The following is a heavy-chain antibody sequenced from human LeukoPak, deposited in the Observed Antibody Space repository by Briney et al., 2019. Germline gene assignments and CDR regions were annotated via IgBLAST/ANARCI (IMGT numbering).Heavy chain of an antibody. CDR2: ISSSSSTI. Sequence: PGGSLRLSCVASGFTFSKNWMHWVRQAPGKGLEWVSYISSSSSTIYYADSVKGRFTISRDNAKNSLYLQMNSLRDEDTAVYYCARAEGRSSTSCYWLYYYYGMDVWGQGTTVTVSS. CDR3: ARAEGRSSTSCYWLYYYYGMDV. CDR1: GFTFSKNW. J-gene: IGHJ6*02. V-gene: IGHV3-48*02. D-gene: IGHD2-2*01.